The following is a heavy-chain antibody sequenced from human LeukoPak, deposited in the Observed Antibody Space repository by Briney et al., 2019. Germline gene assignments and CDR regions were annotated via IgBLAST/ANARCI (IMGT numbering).Heavy chain of an antibody. CDR1: GYTFSDYY. Sequence: ASVKVSCKASGYTFSDYYIHWVRQATGRGREWMGWINHHSGGTNFAQKFQGRVTMTRDTSISRAYMELSGLTSDDTAVYYCARPLRYCSGGSCYFDFWGHGTLVTASS. CDR2: INHHSGGT. D-gene: IGHD2-15*01. J-gene: IGHJ4*01. CDR3: ARPLRYCSGGSCYFDF. V-gene: IGHV1-2*02.